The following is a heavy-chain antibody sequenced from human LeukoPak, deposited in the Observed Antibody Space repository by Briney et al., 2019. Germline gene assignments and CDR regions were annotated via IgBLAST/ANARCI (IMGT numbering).Heavy chain of an antibody. CDR3: AKDRGGYSYAADY. Sequence: AGSLRLSCAASGFTFDDYAMHWVRQAPGKGLEWVSLISGDGGSTYYADSVKGRFTISRDNSKNSLYLQMNSLTTEDTALYYCAKDRGGYSYAADYWGQGTLVTVSS. CDR2: ISGDGGST. D-gene: IGHD5-18*01. V-gene: IGHV3-43*02. CDR1: GFTFDDYA. J-gene: IGHJ4*02.